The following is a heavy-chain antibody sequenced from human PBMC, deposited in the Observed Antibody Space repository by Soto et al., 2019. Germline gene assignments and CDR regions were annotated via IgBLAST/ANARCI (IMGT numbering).Heavy chain of an antibody. CDR2: ITGTGRST. J-gene: IGHJ5*02. CDR1: GFTFGNYA. Sequence: EVQLLESGGGLVQPGGSLRLSCAASGFTFGNYAMSWVRQAPGGELEWVSAITGTGRSTYYTDSVEGRFAISRDKSKSTLYLEMNGLRAEDTAVYYCAKTIGPEHLTGTTGVNRFDPWGQGTLVTVSS. V-gene: IGHV3-23*01. CDR3: AKTIGPEHLTGTTGVNRFDP. D-gene: IGHD1-7*01.